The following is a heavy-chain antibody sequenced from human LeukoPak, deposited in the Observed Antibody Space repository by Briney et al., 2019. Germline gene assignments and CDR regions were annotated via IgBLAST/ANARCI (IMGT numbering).Heavy chain of an antibody. Sequence: ASVKVSCKASGYTFTGYYMHWVRQAPGQGLERMGWINPNSGGTNYAQKFQGRVTMTRDTSISTAYMELSRLRSDDTAVYYCAREPRDYYDSSGYRYWGQGTLVTVSS. CDR1: GYTFTGYY. D-gene: IGHD3-22*01. CDR3: AREPRDYYDSSGYRY. V-gene: IGHV1-2*02. CDR2: INPNSGGT. J-gene: IGHJ4*02.